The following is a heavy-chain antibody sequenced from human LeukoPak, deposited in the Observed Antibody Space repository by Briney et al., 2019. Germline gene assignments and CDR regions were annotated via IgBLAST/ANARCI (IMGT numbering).Heavy chain of an antibody. J-gene: IGHJ3*02. V-gene: IGHV1-2*02. D-gene: IGHD6-6*01. CDR2: INPNSGGT. Sequence: ASVKVSCKASGYTFTGYYMHWVRQAPGQGLEWMGWINPNSGGTNYAQKFQGGVTMTRDTSISTAYMELSRLRSDDTAVYYCARESSSSGAFDIWGQGTMVTVSS. CDR3: ARESSSSGAFDI. CDR1: GYTFTGYY.